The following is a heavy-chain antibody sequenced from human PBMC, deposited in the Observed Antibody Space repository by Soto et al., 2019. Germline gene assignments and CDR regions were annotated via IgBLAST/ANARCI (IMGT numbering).Heavy chain of an antibody. Sequence: SETLSLTCTVSGGSISSYYWSWIRQPPGKGLEWIGYIYYSGSTNYNPSLKSRVTISVDTSKNQFSLKLSSVTAADTAVYYCARWGGYSYGLFSGYYYYYNYMDVWGKGTTVTVSS. J-gene: IGHJ6*03. CDR2: IYYSGST. CDR3: ARWGGYSYGLFSGYYYYYNYMDV. V-gene: IGHV4-59*08. CDR1: GGSISSYY. D-gene: IGHD5-18*01.